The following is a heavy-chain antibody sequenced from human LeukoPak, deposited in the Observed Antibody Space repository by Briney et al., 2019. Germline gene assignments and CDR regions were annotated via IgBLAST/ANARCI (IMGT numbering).Heavy chain of an antibody. CDR1: GFAPSTSGMC. CDR2: IAWDGET. J-gene: IGHJ4*02. D-gene: IGHD2-21*01. V-gene: IGHV2-70*11. CDR3: ARENCGGTNEFDY. Sequence: SGPSPAKPIQTLTLTCTLSGFAPSTSGMCVGWIRRPSRKAMEPLARIAWDGETHYRPSLKTSLTISKDTSNNQVVLTMTNMDPVDTATYYCARENCGGTNEFDYWGQGTMVTVCS.